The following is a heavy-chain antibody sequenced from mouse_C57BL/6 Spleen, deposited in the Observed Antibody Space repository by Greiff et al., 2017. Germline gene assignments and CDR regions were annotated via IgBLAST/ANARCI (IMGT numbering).Heavy chain of an antibody. CDR2: IYPSDSET. D-gene: IGHD2-4*01. CDR1: GYTFTSYW. J-gene: IGHJ2*01. Sequence: QVQLQQPGAELVRPGSSVKLSCKASGYTFTSYWMDWVKQRPGQGLEWIGNIYPSDSETHYNQKFKDKATLTVDKSSSTAYMQLSSLTSEDSAVYYCARRDYDDADYWGQGTTLTVSS. V-gene: IGHV1-61*01. CDR3: ARRDYDDADY.